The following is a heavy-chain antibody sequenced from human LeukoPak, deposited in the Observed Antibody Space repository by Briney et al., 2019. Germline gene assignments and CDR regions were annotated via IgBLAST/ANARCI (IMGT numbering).Heavy chain of an antibody. CDR1: GLTVSDSY. D-gene: IGHD3-22*01. CDR3: ARDRSYDSSGYPFDF. CDR2: IYAGGST. Sequence: GGSLRLSCAASGLTVSDSYMTWVRQAPGKGLEWVSVIYAGGSTFYADSVKGRFTISRDNSKNTVYLQMNSLRAEDTAVYYCARDRSYDSSGYPFDFWGQGTLVTVSS. J-gene: IGHJ4*02. V-gene: IGHV3-66*02.